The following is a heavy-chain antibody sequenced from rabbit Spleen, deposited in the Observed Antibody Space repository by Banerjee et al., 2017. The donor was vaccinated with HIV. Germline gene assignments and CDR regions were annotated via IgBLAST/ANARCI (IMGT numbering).Heavy chain of an antibody. CDR1: GFTLNSYW. CDR2: IDVTKYGTT. Sequence: QEQLVESGGGLVKPGGTLTLTCKASGFTLNSYWMSWVRQAPGKGLEWIACIDVTKYGTTYYASWAKGRFTISKTSSTTVTLQMTSLTAADTATYFCARDAAGREDFNLWGPGTLVTVS. D-gene: IGHD4-2*01. J-gene: IGHJ4*01. CDR3: ARDAAGREDFNL. V-gene: IGHV1S45*01.